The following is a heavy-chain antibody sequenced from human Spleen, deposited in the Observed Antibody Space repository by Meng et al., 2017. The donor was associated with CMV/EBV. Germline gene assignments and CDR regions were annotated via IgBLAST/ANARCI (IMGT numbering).Heavy chain of an antibody. D-gene: IGHD3-22*01. V-gene: IGHV4-39*01. CDR3: ARREGYYYDNTGFDP. CDR2: ISYNGIS. J-gene: IGHJ5*02. Sequence: GASINSSPYYWGWIRQPPGKGLEWIGSISYNGISYYNLSLKSRVTISEDTSKNQFSLKLSSVTASDTAVYYCARREGYYYDNTGFDPWGQGTLVTVSS. CDR1: GASINSSPYY.